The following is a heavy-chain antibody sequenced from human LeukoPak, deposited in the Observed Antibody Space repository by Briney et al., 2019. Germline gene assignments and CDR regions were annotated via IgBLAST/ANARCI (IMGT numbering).Heavy chain of an antibody. CDR3: ARAFKFAFDI. CDR2: SKSKANSYTT. Sequence: PGGSLRLSCAASGFTFSDYNMDWVRQAPGKGLEWVGRSKSKANSYTTESAASVKGRFTVSRDDSKNSLYLQMSSLKTDDTAVYYCARAFKFAFDIWGQGTVVTVSS. V-gene: IGHV3-72*01. J-gene: IGHJ3*02. CDR1: GFTFSDYN.